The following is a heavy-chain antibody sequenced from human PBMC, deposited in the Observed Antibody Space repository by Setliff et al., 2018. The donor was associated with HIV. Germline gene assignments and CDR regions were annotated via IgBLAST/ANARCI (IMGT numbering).Heavy chain of an antibody. CDR3: ASGGPLGWVRGVSNWFDP. CDR1: GGSISSYY. D-gene: IGHD3-10*01. Sequence: SETLSLTCTVSGGSISSYYWSWIRQPAGKGLEWIGRIYTSGSTNYNPSLKSRVTMSVDTSKNQFSLKLSSVTAADTAVYYCASGGPLGWVRGVSNWFDPWGQGTLVTVS. CDR2: IYTSGST. V-gene: IGHV4-4*07. J-gene: IGHJ5*02.